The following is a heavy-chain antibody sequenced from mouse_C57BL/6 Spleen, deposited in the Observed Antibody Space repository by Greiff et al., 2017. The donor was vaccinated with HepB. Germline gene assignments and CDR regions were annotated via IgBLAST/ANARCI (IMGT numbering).Heavy chain of an antibody. D-gene: IGHD2-4*01. CDR3: AVDYDLFPFAY. J-gene: IGHJ3*01. CDR1: GYTFTSYW. V-gene: IGHV1-72*01. Sequence: QVQLKQPGAQLVKPGASVKLSCKASGYTFTSYWMHWVKQRPGRGLEWIGRIEPNSGGTKYNEKFKSTATLTVDKPSSTAYMQLSSLTSEDSAVYYCAVDYDLFPFAYWGQGTLVTVSA. CDR2: IEPNSGGT.